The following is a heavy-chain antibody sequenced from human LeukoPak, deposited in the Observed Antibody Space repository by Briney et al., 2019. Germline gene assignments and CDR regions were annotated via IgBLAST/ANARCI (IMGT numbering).Heavy chain of an antibody. CDR1: GGSISSYY. Sequence: PSETLSLTCTVSGGSISSYYWSWIRRPPGKGLEWIGYIYYSGSTNYNPSLKSRVTISVDTSKNQFSLKLSSVTAADTAVYYCARVPWGPYYYYGMDVWGQGTTVTVSS. CDR3: ARVPWGPYYYYGMDV. CDR2: IYYSGST. D-gene: IGHD1-26*01. J-gene: IGHJ6*02. V-gene: IGHV4-59*01.